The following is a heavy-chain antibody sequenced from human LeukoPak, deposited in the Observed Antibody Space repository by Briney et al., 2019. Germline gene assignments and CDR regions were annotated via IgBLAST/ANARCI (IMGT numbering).Heavy chain of an antibody. J-gene: IGHJ4*02. V-gene: IGHV4-31*03. CDR1: GGSISSGGYY. Sequence: PSETLSLTCTVSGGSISSGGYYCNWIRQHPGKGLEWIGYIYYSGSTYYNPSLKSRVTISVDTSKNQFSLKLSSVTAADTAVYYCARGLGSSWYRWFDYWGQGTLVTVSS. D-gene: IGHD6-13*01. CDR2: IYYSGST. CDR3: ARGLGSSWYRWFDY.